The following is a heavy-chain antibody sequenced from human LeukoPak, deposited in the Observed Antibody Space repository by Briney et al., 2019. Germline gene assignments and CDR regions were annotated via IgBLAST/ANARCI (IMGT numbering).Heavy chain of an antibody. V-gene: IGHV3-21*01. CDR3: ARDLTRVAADAFDI. CDR1: GFTFSTYA. D-gene: IGHD6-19*01. Sequence: GGSLRLSCVASGFTFSTYAMSWVRQAPGKGLVLVSSISSSSSYIYYADSVKGRFTISRDNAKNSLYLQMNSLRAEDTAVYYCARDLTRVAADAFDIWGQGTMVTVSS. CDR2: ISSSSSYI. J-gene: IGHJ3*02.